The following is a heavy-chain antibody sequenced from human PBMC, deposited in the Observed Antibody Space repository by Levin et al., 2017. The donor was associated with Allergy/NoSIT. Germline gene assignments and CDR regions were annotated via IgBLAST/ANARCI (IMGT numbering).Heavy chain of an antibody. CDR3: ARASTPSAPPYDAFDI. CDR2: IGTAGDT. D-gene: IGHD2-2*01. V-gene: IGHV3-13*04. Sequence: PGGSLRLSCAASGFTFSSYDMHWVRQATGKGLEWVSAIGTAGDTYYPGSVKGRFTISRENAKNSLYLQMNSLRAGDMAVYYCARASTPSAPPYDAFDIWGQGTMVTVSS. J-gene: IGHJ3*02. CDR1: GFTFSSYD.